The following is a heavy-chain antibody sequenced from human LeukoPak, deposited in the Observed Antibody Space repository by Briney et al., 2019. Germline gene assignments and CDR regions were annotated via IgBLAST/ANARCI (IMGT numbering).Heavy chain of an antibody. J-gene: IGHJ5*02. CDR3: ARDMNDVPAATYNWFDP. CDR1: GGSFSGYY. D-gene: IGHD2-2*01. V-gene: IGHV4-34*01. Sequence: SETLSLTCAVYGGSFSGYYWSWIRQPPGKGLEWIGYIYHSGSTYYNPSLKSRVTISVDRSKNQFSLKLSSVTAADTAVYYCARDMNDVPAATYNWFDPWGQGTLVTVSS. CDR2: IYHSGST.